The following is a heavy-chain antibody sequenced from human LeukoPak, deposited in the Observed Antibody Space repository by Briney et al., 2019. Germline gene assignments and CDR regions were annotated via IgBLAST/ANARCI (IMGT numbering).Heavy chain of an antibody. J-gene: IGHJ4*02. Sequence: HSQTLSLTCGISGDSVSSKTGAWNWLRQSPSRGLEWLGRTYYRSSWDHDYAVPLKSRISINADTSKNQFSLQLDSVTPEDTAVYYCARGNIGVAGTLGFDFWGQGTLVTVSS. CDR3: ARGNIGVAGTLGFDF. CDR1: GDSVSSKTGA. D-gene: IGHD6-19*01. CDR2: TYYRSSWDH. V-gene: IGHV6-1*01.